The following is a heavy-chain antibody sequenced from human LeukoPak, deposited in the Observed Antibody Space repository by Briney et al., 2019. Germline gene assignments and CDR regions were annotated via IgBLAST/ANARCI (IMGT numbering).Heavy chain of an antibody. J-gene: IGHJ4*02. Sequence: PSETLSLTCTVSGGSISSSSYYWGWIRQPPGKGLEWIGSIYYSGSTYYNPSLKSRVTISVDTSKNQFSLKLSSVTAADTAVYYCASRPLAVAGTYFDYWGQGTLVTASS. V-gene: IGHV4-39*01. CDR2: IYYSGST. D-gene: IGHD6-19*01. CDR1: GGSISSSSYY. CDR3: ASRPLAVAGTYFDY.